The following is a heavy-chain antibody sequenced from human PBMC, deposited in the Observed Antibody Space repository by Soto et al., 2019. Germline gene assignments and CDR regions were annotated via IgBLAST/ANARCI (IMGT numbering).Heavy chain of an antibody. CDR2: ISSSGSTI. Sequence: GGSLRLSCAASGFTFSDYYMSWIRRAPGKGLEWVSYISSSGSTIYYADSVKGRFTVSRDNAKNSLYLQMNSLRAEDTAVYYCARGPWLGPFDYWGQGTLVTVSS. CDR1: GFTFSDYY. D-gene: IGHD6-19*01. CDR3: ARGPWLGPFDY. V-gene: IGHV3-11*01. J-gene: IGHJ4*02.